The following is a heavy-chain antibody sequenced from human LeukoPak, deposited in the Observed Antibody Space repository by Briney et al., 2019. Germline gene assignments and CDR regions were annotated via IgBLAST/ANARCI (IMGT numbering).Heavy chain of an antibody. CDR1: GGSFSGYY. D-gene: IGHD6-13*01. V-gene: IGHV4-34*01. Sequence: SETLSLTCAVYGGSFSGYYWSWIRQPPGKGLEWIGTIHYSGSTYYNPSLKSRVTISVDTSKNQFSLKLSSVTAADTAVYYCATDIAAAVQSFDYWGQGTLVTVSS. CDR2: IHYSGST. CDR3: ATDIAAAVQSFDY. J-gene: IGHJ4*02.